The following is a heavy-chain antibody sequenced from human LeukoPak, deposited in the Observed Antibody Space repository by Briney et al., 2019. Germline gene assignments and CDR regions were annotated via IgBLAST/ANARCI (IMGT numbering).Heavy chain of an antibody. CDR1: GFSFSNAW. J-gene: IGHJ4*02. CDR3: AKWGDYYENSGPDFDY. CDR2: IYSGGST. V-gene: IGHV3-66*02. D-gene: IGHD3-22*01. Sequence: QPGGSLRLSCAASGFSFSNAWMNWVRQAPGKGLEWVSVIYSGGSTYYADSVKGRFTISRDNSKNTLYLQMNGLRTEDTAVYYCAKWGDYYENSGPDFDYWGQGTLVTVSS.